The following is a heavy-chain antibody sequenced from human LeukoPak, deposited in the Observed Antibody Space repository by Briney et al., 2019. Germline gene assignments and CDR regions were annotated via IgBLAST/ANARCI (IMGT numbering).Heavy chain of an antibody. CDR1: GVSVGSAGYY. J-gene: IGHJ4*02. Sequence: PSETLSLTCTVSGVSVGSAGYYWSWIRQPPGGGLEWIGYIYYISNTNYNPSLKSRVTMSVNPSENQFSLKLNSVTAADTAMYYCARTQSQSGSYRYYFGFWGRGTLVTVSS. V-gene: IGHV4-61*08. CDR3: ARTQSQSGSYRYYFGF. CDR2: IYYISNT. D-gene: IGHD1-26*01.